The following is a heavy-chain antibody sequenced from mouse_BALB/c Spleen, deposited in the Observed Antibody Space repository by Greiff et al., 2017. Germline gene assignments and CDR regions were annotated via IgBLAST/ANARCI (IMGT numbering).Heavy chain of an antibody. Sequence: EVQVVESGGGLVKPGGSLKLSCAASGFTFSSYAMSWVRQTPEKRLEWVASISSGGSTYYPDSVKGRFTISRDNARNILYLQMSSLRSEDTAMYYCARSLGGAYWGQGTLVTVSA. CDR3: ARSLGGAY. CDR2: ISSGGST. J-gene: IGHJ3*01. CDR1: GFTFSSYA. V-gene: IGHV5-6-5*01. D-gene: IGHD3-3*01.